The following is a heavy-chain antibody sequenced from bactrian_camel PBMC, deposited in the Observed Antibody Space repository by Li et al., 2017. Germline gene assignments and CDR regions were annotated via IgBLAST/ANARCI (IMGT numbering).Heavy chain of an antibody. Sequence: HVQLVESGGGSVQAGGSLRLSCAASGYTYSSYCMGWFRQAPGKEREGVAALYTGGSMTYYADSVKGRFTISQDNVKNTMYLQMTSLKPEDTAVYYCAAVSTVFSLPPSFSSGCHDALGSASWGQGTQVTVS. V-gene: IGHV3S1*01. D-gene: IGHD5*01. CDR1: GYTYSSYC. CDR3: AAVSTVFSLPPSFSSGCHDALGSAS. J-gene: IGHJ6*01. CDR2: LYTGGSMT.